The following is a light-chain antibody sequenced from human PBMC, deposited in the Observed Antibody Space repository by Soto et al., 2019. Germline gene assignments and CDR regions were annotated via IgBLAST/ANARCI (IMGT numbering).Light chain of an antibody. CDR3: QQYYSPPLT. CDR1: QSVLYISNNKNY. V-gene: IGKV4-1*01. CDR2: WAS. Sequence: DIVMTQSPDSLALSLGERATINCKSSQSVLYISNNKNYLAWYQQKPGQSPKLLIYWASTRESGVPDRFSSSGSGKDITLTISSLQADDVAVYYCQQYYSPPLTFGGGTKVEIK. J-gene: IGKJ4*01.